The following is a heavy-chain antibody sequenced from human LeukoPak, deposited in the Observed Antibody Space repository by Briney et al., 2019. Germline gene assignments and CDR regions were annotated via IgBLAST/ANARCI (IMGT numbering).Heavy chain of an antibody. Sequence: ASLRLSCVASGFTVSINYMSWVRQAPGKGPEWFSVIYSGGSTYYADSVKGRFTISRDNSKNTLYLQMNSLRAEDTAVYYCARPGELTTGWCYFDYWGQGTLVTVSS. V-gene: IGHV3-53*01. CDR1: GFTVSINY. CDR2: IYSGGST. J-gene: IGHJ4*02. CDR3: ARPGELTTGWCYFDY. D-gene: IGHD3-10*01.